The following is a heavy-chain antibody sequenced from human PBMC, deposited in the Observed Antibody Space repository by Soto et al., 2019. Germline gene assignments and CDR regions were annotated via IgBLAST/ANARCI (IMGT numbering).Heavy chain of an antibody. CDR2: ITPFNGNT. V-gene: IGHV1-45*02. CDR3: ARSEYIWNLDV. J-gene: IGHJ6*02. CDR1: GYTFTYRY. D-gene: IGHD1-1*01. Sequence: QMQLVQSGAEVKKTGSSVKVSCKASGYTFTYRYLHWVRQAPGQALEWMGWITPFNGNTNYSQKNRKSGTITRDIPMSTGYMELSSLRSNDTSMYYCARSEYIWNLDVRGQGTTVTGS.